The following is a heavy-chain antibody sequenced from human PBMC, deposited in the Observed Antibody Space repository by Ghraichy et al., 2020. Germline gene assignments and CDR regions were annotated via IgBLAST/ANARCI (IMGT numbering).Heavy chain of an antibody. CDR3: TRDRHWGSQYFGMDV. Sequence: SQTLSLTCAISGDTVSSNSADWNWIRQSPSRGLEWLGRTYYRSKWYNDYAASVKSRITIKPDTSKNQFSLQLNSMTPEDTAVYYCTRDRHWGSQYFGMDVWGQGTTVTVSS. CDR1: GDTVSSNSAD. J-gene: IGHJ6*02. CDR2: TYYRSKWYN. D-gene: IGHD7-27*01. V-gene: IGHV6-1*01.